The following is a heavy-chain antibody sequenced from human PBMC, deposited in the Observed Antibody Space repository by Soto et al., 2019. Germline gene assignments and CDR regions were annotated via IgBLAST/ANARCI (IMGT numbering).Heavy chain of an antibody. J-gene: IGHJ6*02. D-gene: IGHD3-10*01. CDR2: IKSKTDGGTT. Sequence: PGGSLRLSCAASGFTFSNAWMNWVRQAPGKGLEWVGRIKSKTDGGTTDYVAPVKGRFTISRDDSKNTLYLQMSSLKTEDTAVYYCTTDWLWFGPMDVWGQGTTVTVSS. CDR1: GFTFSNAW. V-gene: IGHV3-15*07. CDR3: TTDWLWFGPMDV.